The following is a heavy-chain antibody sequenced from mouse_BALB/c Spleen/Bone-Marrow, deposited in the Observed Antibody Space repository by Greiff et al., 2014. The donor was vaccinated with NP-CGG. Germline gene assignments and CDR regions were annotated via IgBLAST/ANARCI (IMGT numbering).Heavy chain of an antibody. CDR3: ARGYGGGDFDY. D-gene: IGHD1-2*01. CDR2: ISYSGST. V-gene: IGHV3-2*02. J-gene: IGHJ2*01. CDR1: GYSITSDYA. Sequence: EVQLQQSGPGLVKPSQSLSLTCTVTGYSITSDYAWNWIRQFPGNKLEWMGYISYSGSTSYNPSLKSRISITRDTSKNQFFLQLNSVTTEDTATYYCARGYGGGDFDYWGQGTTLTVSS.